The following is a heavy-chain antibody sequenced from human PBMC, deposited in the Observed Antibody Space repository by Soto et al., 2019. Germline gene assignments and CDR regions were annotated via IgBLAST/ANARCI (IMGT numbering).Heavy chain of an antibody. CDR2: IHYSGST. D-gene: IGHD3-22*01. Sequence: QVQLQESGPGLVEPSQTLSLTCTVSGDSITSGRYYWSWIRQHPGKGLEWIGYIHYSGSTYYNPSLKSRVTISVDMSENQFSLKLSSVTAADTAVYYCARVRGYDSSCIDPWGQGTLVTVSS. V-gene: IGHV4-31*03. CDR1: GDSITSGRYY. J-gene: IGHJ5*02. CDR3: ARVRGYDSSCIDP.